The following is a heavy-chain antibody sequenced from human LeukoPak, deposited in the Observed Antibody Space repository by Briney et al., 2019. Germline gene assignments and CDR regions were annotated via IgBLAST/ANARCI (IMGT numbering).Heavy chain of an antibody. CDR3: ARAPLLSGSHTHFDY. J-gene: IGHJ4*02. CDR2: INPSGGST. V-gene: IGHV1-46*01. Sequence: GASVKVSCKGSGYTFTSYYMHWVRQAPGQGLEWMGIINPSGGSTSYAQKFQGRVTMTRDTSTSTVYMELSSLRSEDTAVYYCARAPLLSGSHTHFDYWGQGTLVTVSS. D-gene: IGHD3-3*01. CDR1: GYTFTSYY.